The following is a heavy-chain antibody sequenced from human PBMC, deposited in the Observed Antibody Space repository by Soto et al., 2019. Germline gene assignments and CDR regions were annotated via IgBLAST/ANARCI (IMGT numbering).Heavy chain of an antibody. V-gene: IGHV3-30*18. CDR1: GFTFSSYG. D-gene: IGHD3-3*01. J-gene: IGHJ6*04. Sequence: QVQLVESGGGVVQPGRSLRLSCAASGFTFSSYGMHWVRQAPGKGLEWVAVISYDGSNKYYADSVKGRFTISRDNSKNTLYLQMNSLRAEDTAVYYCAKARYVLRFLEWNYLVDVWGKGTTVTVSS. CDR2: ISYDGSNK. CDR3: AKARYVLRFLEWNYLVDV.